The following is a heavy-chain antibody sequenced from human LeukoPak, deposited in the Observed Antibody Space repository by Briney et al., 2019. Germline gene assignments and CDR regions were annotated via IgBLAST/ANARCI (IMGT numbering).Heavy chain of an antibody. J-gene: IGHJ6*04. V-gene: IGHV4-4*02. Sequence: SGTPSLTCAVSGDSITNDIWWTWVRQPPGKGLEWIGEIFPGGSINYNPSLKGRVTISLDKSKNHFSLRLSSVTAADTAVYYCAKAAAFNLDVWGKGTTVTVSS. CDR3: AKAAAFNLDV. D-gene: IGHD5-24*01. CDR2: IFPGGSI. CDR1: GDSITNDIW.